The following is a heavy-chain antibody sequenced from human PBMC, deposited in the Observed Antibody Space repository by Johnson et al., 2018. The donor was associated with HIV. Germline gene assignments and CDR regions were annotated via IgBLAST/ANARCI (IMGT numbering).Heavy chain of an antibody. Sequence: QLQLVESGGGVVQPGSSLRLSSPASGFTFSSHAMHWVRQAPGTGLEWVTFISHDGSNKYYADSVKGRFPISRDNSKSTLYLQMNSLRAEDTAVYYCAREGRLGSYLGGVAFDIGGQGTMVTVSS. CDR3: AREGRLGSYLGGVAFDI. D-gene: IGHD1-26*01. CDR2: ISHDGSNK. V-gene: IGHV3-30*04. J-gene: IGHJ3*02. CDR1: GFTFSSHA.